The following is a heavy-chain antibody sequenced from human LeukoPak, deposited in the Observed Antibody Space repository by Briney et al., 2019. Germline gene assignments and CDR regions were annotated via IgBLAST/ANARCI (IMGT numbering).Heavy chain of an antibody. CDR1: GGSISSYY. CDR3: ARGWARNAFDI. Sequence: SETLSLTCTVSGGSISSYYWSWIRQPPGKGLEWIGEINHSGSTNYNPSLKSRVTISVDTSKNQFSLKLSSVTAADTAVYYCARGWARNAFDIWGQGTMVTVSS. CDR2: INHSGST. D-gene: IGHD1-26*01. J-gene: IGHJ3*02. V-gene: IGHV4-34*01.